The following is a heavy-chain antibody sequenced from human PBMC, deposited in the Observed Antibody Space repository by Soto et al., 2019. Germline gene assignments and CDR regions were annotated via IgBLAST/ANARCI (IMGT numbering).Heavy chain of an antibody. CDR1: GGFVSSGTYY. CDR3: ASRLLYGDSVY. V-gene: IGHV4-61*01. D-gene: IGHD4-17*01. J-gene: IGHJ4*02. Sequence: SETLSLTCAVYGGFVSSGTYYWSWIRQPPGKGLEWIGYIYYSGSTNYNPSLKSRVTISVDTSKNQFSLKLSSVTAADTAVYYCASRLLYGDSVYWGQGTLVTVSS. CDR2: IYYSGST.